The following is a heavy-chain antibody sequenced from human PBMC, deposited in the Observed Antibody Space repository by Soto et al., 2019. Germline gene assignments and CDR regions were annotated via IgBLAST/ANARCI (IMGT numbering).Heavy chain of an antibody. D-gene: IGHD2-2*01. CDR1: GGSISSYY. CDR3: ARDRGGIVVVPAAFYYYGMDV. Sequence: QVQLQESGPGLVKPSETLSLTCTVSGGSISSYYWSWIRQPAGKGLEWIGRIYTSGSTNYTPSLKSRVTMSVDTSKNQFSLKLSSVTAADTAVYYCARDRGGIVVVPAAFYYYGMDVWGQGTTVTVSS. J-gene: IGHJ6*02. CDR2: IYTSGST. V-gene: IGHV4-4*07.